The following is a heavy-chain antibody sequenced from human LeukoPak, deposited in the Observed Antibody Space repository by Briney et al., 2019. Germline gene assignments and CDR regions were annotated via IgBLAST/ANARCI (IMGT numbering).Heavy chain of an antibody. D-gene: IGHD2-2*01. Sequence: SVKVSCKASGYTFTSYGISWVRQAPGQGLEWMGWISAYNGNTNYAQKLQGRVTMTTDTSTSTAYMELRSLRSDDTAVYYCARTGGYCSSTSCYAYYYYYMDVWGKGTTVTVSS. CDR3: ARTGGYCSSTSCYAYYYYYMDV. V-gene: IGHV1-18*04. CDR1: GYTFTSYG. CDR2: ISAYNGNT. J-gene: IGHJ6*03.